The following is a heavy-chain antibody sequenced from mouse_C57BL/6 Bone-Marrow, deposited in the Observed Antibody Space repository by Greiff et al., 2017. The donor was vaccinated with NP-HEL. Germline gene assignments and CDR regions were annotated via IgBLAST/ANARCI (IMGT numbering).Heavy chain of an antibody. CDR3: ASLWDYYGSSPYWYFDV. V-gene: IGHV1-64*01. CDR2: IHPNSGST. CDR1: GYTFTSYW. J-gene: IGHJ1*03. D-gene: IGHD1-1*01. Sequence: QVQLQQPGAELVKPGASVKLSCKASGYTFTSYWMHWVKQRPGQGLEWIGMIHPNSGSTTYNEKFKSKATLTVDKSSSTAYMQLSSLTSEDSAVYYCASLWDYYGSSPYWYFDVWGTGTTVTVSS.